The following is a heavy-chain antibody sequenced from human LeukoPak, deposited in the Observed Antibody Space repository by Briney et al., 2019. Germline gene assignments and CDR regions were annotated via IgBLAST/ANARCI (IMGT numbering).Heavy chain of an antibody. Sequence: SVKVSCKASGGTFSSYAIIWVRQAPGQGLEWMGGIIPIFGTANYAQKFQGRVTTTTDESTSTAYMELSSLRSEDTAVYYCARGEAARHRYYYYYYMDVWGKGTTVTVSS. J-gene: IGHJ6*03. V-gene: IGHV1-69*05. CDR1: GGTFSSYA. CDR3: ARGEAARHRYYYYYYMDV. CDR2: IIPIFGTA. D-gene: IGHD6-6*01.